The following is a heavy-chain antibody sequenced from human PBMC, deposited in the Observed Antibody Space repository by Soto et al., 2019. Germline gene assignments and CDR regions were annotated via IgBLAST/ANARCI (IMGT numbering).Heavy chain of an antibody. CDR2: ISHDGSNK. D-gene: IGHD6-19*01. J-gene: IGHJ6*02. V-gene: IGHV3-30-3*01. CDR3: ARRKDRGVAGTPEYYYYAMDV. Sequence: QVQLVESGGGVVQPGRSLRLSCAASGFSFNNYGMNWVRQAPGKGLEWVAVISHDGSNKYNADSVKGLFTISRDISKNRLYLHMTSLRAEDTAVYYCARRKDRGVAGTPEYYYYAMDVWGQGTTVTVSS. CDR1: GFSFNNYG.